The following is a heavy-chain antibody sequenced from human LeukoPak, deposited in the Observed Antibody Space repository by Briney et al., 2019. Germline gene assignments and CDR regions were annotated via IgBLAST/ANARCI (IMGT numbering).Heavy chain of an antibody. CDR2: IYTSGST. V-gene: IGHV4-4*07. CDR3: ARGCSSTSCYTGYYMDV. CDR1: GGSISSYY. Sequence: SETLSLTCTVSGGSISSYYWSWIRQPAGKGLEWIGRIYTSGSTNYNPSLKSRVTMSVDTSKIQFSLKLSSATAADTAVYYCARGCSSTSCYTGYYMDVWGKGTTVTVSS. J-gene: IGHJ6*03. D-gene: IGHD2-2*02.